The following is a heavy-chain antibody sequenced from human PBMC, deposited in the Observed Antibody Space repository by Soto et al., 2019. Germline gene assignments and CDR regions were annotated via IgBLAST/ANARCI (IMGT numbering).Heavy chain of an antibody. J-gene: IGHJ4*02. Sequence: QVYLVQSGAAVKKPGSSVKVSCKALRGTFTNYAFSWVRQAPGQGLEWMGGIMPFFGSGNYAQKFQGRINITADESTSSVSLELTSLRSEDTAVYYCARDRVGYYSHFVYWGQGTLVTVSS. CDR1: RGTFTNYA. D-gene: IGHD3-22*01. CDR2: IMPFFGSG. V-gene: IGHV1-69*01. CDR3: ARDRVGYYSHFVY.